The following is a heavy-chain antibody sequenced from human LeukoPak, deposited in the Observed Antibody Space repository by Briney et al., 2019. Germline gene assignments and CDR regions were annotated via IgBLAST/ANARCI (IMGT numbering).Heavy chain of an antibody. Sequence: GGSLRLXCAASGFTFSSYAMSWVRQAPGKGLEWVSAISGSGGSTYYADSVKGRFTISRDNSKNTLYLQMNSLRAEDTAVYYCAKGGSGWPDYYYYMDVWGKGTTVTVSS. V-gene: IGHV3-23*01. J-gene: IGHJ6*03. CDR1: GFTFSSYA. D-gene: IGHD6-19*01. CDR2: ISGSGGST. CDR3: AKGGSGWPDYYYYMDV.